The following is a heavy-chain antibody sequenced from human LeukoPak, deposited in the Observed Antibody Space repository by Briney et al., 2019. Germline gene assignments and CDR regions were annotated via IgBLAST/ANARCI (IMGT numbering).Heavy chain of an antibody. CDR1: GYRFSSYW. V-gene: IGHV5-51*01. J-gene: IGHJ3*02. Sequence: GESLKISCEGSGYRFSSYWIGWVRQTPGKGLEWMGIIYPDDSDTRYSPSFQGQVTISADKSISTAYLQWSSLKASDTAMYYCARQRDYSNYNDAFDIWGQGTMVTVSS. D-gene: IGHD4-11*01. CDR3: ARQRDYSNYNDAFDI. CDR2: IYPDDSDT.